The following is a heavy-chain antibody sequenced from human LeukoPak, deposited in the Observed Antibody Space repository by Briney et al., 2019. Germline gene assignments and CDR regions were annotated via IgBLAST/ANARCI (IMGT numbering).Heavy chain of an antibody. Sequence: GGSLRLSCAGSEFTFSDYWMTWVRQAPGKGLEWVANIKEDGSDKYYVDSVKGRFTISRDNTKTSLYLQMNSLRAEDTAVYYCTRALYGSGTSSGYWGQGTLVTVSS. CDR3: TRALYGSGTSSGY. CDR1: EFTFSDYW. V-gene: IGHV3-7*01. D-gene: IGHD3-10*01. CDR2: IKEDGSDK. J-gene: IGHJ4*02.